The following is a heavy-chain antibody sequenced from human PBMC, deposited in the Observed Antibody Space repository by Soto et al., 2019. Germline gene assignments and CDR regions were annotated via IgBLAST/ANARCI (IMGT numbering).Heavy chain of an antibody. J-gene: IGHJ4*02. V-gene: IGHV1-18*01. CDR1: GYTFTSYG. D-gene: IGHD1-26*01. Sequence: GASVKVSCKASGYTFTSYGISWVRQAPGQGLEWMGWISAYNGNTNYAQKLQGRVTMTTDTSTSTAYMELRSLRSDDTAVYYCASQHRYVGATMVFDYWGQGTLVTVSS. CDR2: ISAYNGNT. CDR3: ASQHRYVGATMVFDY.